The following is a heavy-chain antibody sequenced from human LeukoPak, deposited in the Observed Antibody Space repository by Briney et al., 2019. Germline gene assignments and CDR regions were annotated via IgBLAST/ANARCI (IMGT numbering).Heavy chain of an antibody. D-gene: IGHD5-12*01. Sequence: SETLSLTCTVSGGSISSFYWSWIRQPPGKGLEWIGYISYSGSTNYNPSLKSRVTISVDTSKHQFSLKLRSVTAADTAVYYCARGGSGYDWFDPWGQGTLVTVSS. CDR2: ISYSGST. CDR3: ARGGSGYDWFDP. V-gene: IGHV4-59*01. J-gene: IGHJ5*02. CDR1: GGSISSFY.